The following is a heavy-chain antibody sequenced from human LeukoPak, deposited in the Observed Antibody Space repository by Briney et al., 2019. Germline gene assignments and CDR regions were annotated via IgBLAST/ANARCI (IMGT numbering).Heavy chain of an antibody. D-gene: IGHD5-12*01. V-gene: IGHV4-59*01. CDR1: GDSMSDYF. CDR3: ARTTEGYAGGPGYSYYYYMDV. J-gene: IGHJ6*03. CDR2: IHYSGST. Sequence: SETLSLTCTVSGDSMSDYFWTWIRQPPGKGLEWIGYIHYSGSTHYNPSLKSRVTISVDTSKNQVSLKLRSVTAADTAVYYCARTTEGYAGGPGYSYYYYMDVWGKGTTVTISS.